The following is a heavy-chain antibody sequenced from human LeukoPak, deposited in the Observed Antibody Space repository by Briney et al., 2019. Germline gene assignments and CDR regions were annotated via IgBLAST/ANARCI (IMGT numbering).Heavy chain of an antibody. Sequence: GGSLRLSCAASGFTLSSYWVHWVRQPPGEGLMWLSRTNEDGSYAEFADSVKGRFTISRDNAKNTVYLQMNSLRTEDTAVYFCGRINYNGDYWGRGTLVTVSS. D-gene: IGHD3-10*01. CDR3: GRINYNGDY. V-gene: IGHV3-74*03. CDR2: TNEDGSYA. CDR1: GFTLSSYW. J-gene: IGHJ4*02.